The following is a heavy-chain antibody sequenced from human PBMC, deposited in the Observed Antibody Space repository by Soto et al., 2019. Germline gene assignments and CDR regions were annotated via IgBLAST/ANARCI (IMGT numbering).Heavy chain of an antibody. CDR2: IYHSGST. CDR1: GGSISSNNW. V-gene: IGHV4-4*02. Sequence: QVQLQESGPGLVKPSGTLSLTCAVSGGSISSNNWWSWVRQPPGKGLEWLGEIYHSGSTNYNPSLKSRVATSVHQSKTPFSLKLSYVTAADTAVFYCARGLILDYWGQGTLVTVSS. CDR3: ARGLILDY. J-gene: IGHJ4*02. D-gene: IGHD3-16*01.